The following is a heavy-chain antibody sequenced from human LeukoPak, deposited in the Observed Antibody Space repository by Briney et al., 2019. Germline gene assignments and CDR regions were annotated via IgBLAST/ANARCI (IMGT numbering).Heavy chain of an antibody. V-gene: IGHV1-69*13. CDR2: IIPIFGTA. Sequence: SVKVSCKASGYSFTGYAMNRVRHAPGQGLEWMVDIIPIFGTANYAQKFQGRVTITADESTSTAYMELSSLRSEDTAVYYCARRAIAVAGDPDNWFDPWGQGTLVTVSS. CDR1: GYSFTGYA. J-gene: IGHJ5*02. CDR3: ARRAIAVAGDPDNWFDP. D-gene: IGHD6-19*01.